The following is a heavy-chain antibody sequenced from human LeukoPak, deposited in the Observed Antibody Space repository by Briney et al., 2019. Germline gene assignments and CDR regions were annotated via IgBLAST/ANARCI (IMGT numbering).Heavy chain of an antibody. J-gene: IGHJ4*02. D-gene: IGHD6-19*01. CDR3: ARDSRAVAGSLRGLGY. CDR2: ISYDGSNK. V-gene: IGHV3-30-3*01. Sequence: GGSLRLSCAASGFTFSSYAMHWVRQAPGKGLEWVAVISYDGSNKYYADSVKGRFTISRDNSKNTLYLQMNSLRAEETVVYYCARDSRAVAGSLRGLGYWGQGTLVTVSS. CDR1: GFTFSSYA.